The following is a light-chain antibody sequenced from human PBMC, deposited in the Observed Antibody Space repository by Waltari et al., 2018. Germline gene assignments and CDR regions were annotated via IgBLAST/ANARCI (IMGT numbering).Light chain of an antibody. Sequence: ILMTQSPATLSVSPGERATLSCRASQSVSGNLAWYQQKPGQAPRRLIYGASTRATGIPARFSGSGSGTEFTLTISSLQSEDFAVYYCQQYNNWPRTFGQGTKVEIK. V-gene: IGKV3-15*01. CDR1: QSVSGN. CDR2: GAS. CDR3: QQYNNWPRT. J-gene: IGKJ1*01.